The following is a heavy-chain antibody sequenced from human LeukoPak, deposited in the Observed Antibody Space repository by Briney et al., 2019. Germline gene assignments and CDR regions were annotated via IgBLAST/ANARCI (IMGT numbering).Heavy chain of an antibody. CDR2: MNPDSGNT. CDR3: ARYSSSFSNWFDP. D-gene: IGHD6-6*01. CDR1: GYTFTAYD. Sequence: ASVKVSCKASGYTFTAYDVNWVRQATGQGLEWMGWMNPDSGNTGYAQKFQGRVTITRNTSISTAYLELSSLTFEDTAVYYCARYSSSFSNWFDPWGQGTLVTVSS. J-gene: IGHJ5*02. V-gene: IGHV1-8*03.